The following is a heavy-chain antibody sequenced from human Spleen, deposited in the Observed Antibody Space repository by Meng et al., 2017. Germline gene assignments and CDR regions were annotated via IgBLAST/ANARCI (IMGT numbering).Heavy chain of an antibody. Sequence: QHYCPGLGKPSQTLSLARALSGDSVSSNSAAWSGIRQSPLRGLEWLGRTYYRSKWYNDYAVSVKSRITINPDTSKNQFSLQLNSVTPEDTAVYYCARDPVYLGAIDYWGQGTLVTVSS. V-gene: IGHV6-1*01. J-gene: IGHJ4*02. CDR2: TYYRSKWYN. CDR1: GDSVSSNSAA. CDR3: ARDPVYLGAIDY. D-gene: IGHD1-26*01.